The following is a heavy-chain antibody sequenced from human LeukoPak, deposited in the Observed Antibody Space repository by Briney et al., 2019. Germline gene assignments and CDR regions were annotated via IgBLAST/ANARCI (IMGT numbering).Heavy chain of an antibody. J-gene: IGHJ6*03. CDR3: ARAVIPAAMWHSYYFMDV. D-gene: IGHD2-2*01. CDR1: GGSISGYY. Sequence: PSETLSLTCTVSGGSISGYYWSWIRQPAGKGLEWIGRIYTSGSTNYNPSLKSRVTMSVDTSKNQFSLKLSSVTAADTAVYYCARAVIPAAMWHSYYFMDVWGKGTTVTISS. CDR2: IYTSGST. V-gene: IGHV4-4*07.